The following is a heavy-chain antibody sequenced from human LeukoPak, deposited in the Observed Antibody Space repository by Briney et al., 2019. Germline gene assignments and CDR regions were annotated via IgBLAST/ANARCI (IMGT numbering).Heavy chain of an antibody. CDR2: IYYSGST. Sequence: SETLSLTCTVSGGSISSSSYYWGWIRQPPGKGLEWIGSIYYSGSTYYNPSLKSRVTISVDRSKNQFSLKLSSVTAADTAVYYCARIRYCSSTSCYGFDPWGQGTLVTVSS. D-gene: IGHD2-2*01. J-gene: IGHJ5*02. CDR3: ARIRYCSSTSCYGFDP. V-gene: IGHV4-39*07. CDR1: GGSISSSSYY.